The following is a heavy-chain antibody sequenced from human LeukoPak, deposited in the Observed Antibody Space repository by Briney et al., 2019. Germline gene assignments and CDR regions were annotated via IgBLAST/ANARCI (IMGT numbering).Heavy chain of an antibody. V-gene: IGHV4-4*07. Sequence: SETLSLTCTVSGRSISSYYWSWIRQPAGKGLEWIGRISSSGSTNYNPSLKSRVTISVDTSNNQFSLKLSSVTAADTAVYFCARGPYSYGSSGAFDIWGQGTMVTVSS. CDR1: GRSISSYY. CDR3: ARGPYSYGSSGAFDI. J-gene: IGHJ3*02. CDR2: ISSSGST. D-gene: IGHD3-22*01.